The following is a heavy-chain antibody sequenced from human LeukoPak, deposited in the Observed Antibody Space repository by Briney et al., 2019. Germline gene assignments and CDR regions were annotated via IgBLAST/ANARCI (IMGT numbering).Heavy chain of an antibody. Sequence: ASVKVSCKASGGTFSSYAISWVRQAPGQGLEWMGGIIPIFGTANYAQKFQGRVTITADKSTSTAHMELSSLRSEDTAVYYCARDALSPFDYWGQGTLVTVSS. CDR1: GGTFSSYA. V-gene: IGHV1-69*06. J-gene: IGHJ4*02. CDR2: IIPIFGTA. D-gene: IGHD2/OR15-2a*01. CDR3: ARDALSPFDY.